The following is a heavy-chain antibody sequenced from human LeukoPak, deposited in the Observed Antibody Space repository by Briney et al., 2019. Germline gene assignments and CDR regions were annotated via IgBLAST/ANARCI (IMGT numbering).Heavy chain of an antibody. J-gene: IGHJ4*02. CDR2: INSDGSST. D-gene: IGHD6-19*01. V-gene: IGHV3-74*01. Sequence: GGSLRLSCAAPGFTFSSYWMHWVRQAPGKGLGWVSRINSDGSSTSYADSVKGRFTISRDNAKNTLYLQMNSLRAEDTAVYYCATHSTLAVAGDFDYWGQGTLVTVSS. CDR3: ATHSTLAVAGDFDY. CDR1: GFTFSSYW.